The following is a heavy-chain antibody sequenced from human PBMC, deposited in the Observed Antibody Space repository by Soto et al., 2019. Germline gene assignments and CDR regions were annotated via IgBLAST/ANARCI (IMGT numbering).Heavy chain of an antibody. Sequence: GGSLRLSCAASGFTFSSYAMSWVRQAPGKGLEWVSAISGSGGSTYYADSVKGRFTISRDNSKNTLYLQMNSLRAEDTTVYYCAKGPTPNWDGMDVWGQGTTVTVSS. CDR2: ISGSGGST. CDR3: AKGPTPNWDGMDV. V-gene: IGHV3-23*01. CDR1: GFTFSSYA. D-gene: IGHD3-16*01. J-gene: IGHJ6*02.